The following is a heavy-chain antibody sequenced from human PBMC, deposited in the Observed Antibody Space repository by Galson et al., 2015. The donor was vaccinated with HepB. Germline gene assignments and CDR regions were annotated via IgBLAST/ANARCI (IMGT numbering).Heavy chain of an antibody. J-gene: IGHJ6*02. CDR3: ARDLYSYAADYYYHNGLDV. CDR2: ISYDATKK. CDR1: GFTFSNYA. Sequence: LRLSCAASGFTFSNYAMHWVRQTPGKGLEWVAVISYDATKKYYIDAVKGRFSISRDNSKGTVYLQMSSLRAEDTAVYYCARDLYSYAADYYYHNGLDVWGQGTTVTVSS. V-gene: IGHV3-30*04. D-gene: IGHD3-22*01.